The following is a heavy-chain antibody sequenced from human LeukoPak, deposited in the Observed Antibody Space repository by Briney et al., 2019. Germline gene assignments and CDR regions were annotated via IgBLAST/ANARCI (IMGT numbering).Heavy chain of an antibody. V-gene: IGHV3-11*01. Sequence: GGSLRLSCAASRFTISDYYMTWIRQAPGKGLEWVSYISSSGSAIYYADSVKGRFTVSRDNAKNSLYLQMNSLRAEDTAVYYCATLGRNYDSWGQGSLVTVSS. CDR1: RFTISDYY. CDR3: ATLGRNYDS. D-gene: IGHD2-15*01. J-gene: IGHJ4*02. CDR2: ISSSGSAI.